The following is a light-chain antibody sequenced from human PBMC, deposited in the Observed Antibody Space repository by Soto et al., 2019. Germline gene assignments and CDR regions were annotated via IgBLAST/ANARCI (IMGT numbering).Light chain of an antibody. CDR3: GSYYSSSNPDWV. Sequence: QSALTQPASVSGSPGQSITISCTGTSSDVGGYNYVSWYQQHPGKAPKLMIYEVSNRPSGVSNRFSGSKSGNTASLTISGLQAEEEADYYCGSYYSSSNPDWVFGGGTKLTVL. CDR2: EVS. V-gene: IGLV2-14*01. CDR1: SSDVGGYNY. J-gene: IGLJ3*02.